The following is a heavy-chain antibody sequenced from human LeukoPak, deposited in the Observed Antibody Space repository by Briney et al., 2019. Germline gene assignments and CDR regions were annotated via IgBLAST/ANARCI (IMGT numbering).Heavy chain of an antibody. CDR3: ARGYCSGGSCYFAGRMRFDP. Sequence: RASVKVSCKASGGTFRSYAISWVRQAPGQGLEWMGGIIPIFDTTTYAQKFQGRVTITADESTSTAYMELSSLRSDDTAVYYCARGYCSGGSCYFAGRMRFDPWGQGTLVTVSS. CDR2: IIPIFDTT. CDR1: GGTFRSYA. V-gene: IGHV1-69*13. J-gene: IGHJ5*02. D-gene: IGHD2-15*01.